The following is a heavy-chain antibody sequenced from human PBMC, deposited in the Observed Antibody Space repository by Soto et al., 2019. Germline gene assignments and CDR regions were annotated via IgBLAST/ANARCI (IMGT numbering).Heavy chain of an antibody. V-gene: IGHV4-31*03. CDR3: ARDNGHLETKAYYFDY. CDR1: GGSISSGDYY. J-gene: IGHJ4*02. CDR2: IYYSGST. Sequence: SETLSLTCTVSGGSISSGDYYWRWIRQHPGKGLEWIGYIYYSGSTYYNPSLKSRVTISVDTSKNQFSLKLSSVTAADTAVYYCARDNGHLETKAYYFDYWGQGTLVTVSS. D-gene: IGHD2-8*01.